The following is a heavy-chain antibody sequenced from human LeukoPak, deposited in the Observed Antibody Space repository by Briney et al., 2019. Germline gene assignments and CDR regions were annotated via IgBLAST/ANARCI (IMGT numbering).Heavy chain of an antibody. J-gene: IGHJ3*02. CDR2: IYYSGST. Sequence: SETLSLTCTVSGGSISSYYWSWIRQPPGKGLEWIGYIYYSGSTNYNPSLKSRVTISVDTSKNQFSLKLSSVTAADTAVYYCARDPLDFWSEGSDAFDIWGQGTMVTVSS. CDR1: GGSISSYY. V-gene: IGHV4-59*12. D-gene: IGHD3-3*01. CDR3: ARDPLDFWSEGSDAFDI.